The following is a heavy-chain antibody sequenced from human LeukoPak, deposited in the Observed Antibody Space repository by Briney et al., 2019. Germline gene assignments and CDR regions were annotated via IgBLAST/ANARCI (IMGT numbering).Heavy chain of an antibody. Sequence: GGSLRLSCAASGYTFSSYAMSWVRQAPGKGLEWLGRIKRETDGGTIDYAAPVKGRFTISRDDSRNTLYLQMDSLKIEDTAVYYCTTDRYYDNSELQFQHWGQGTLVTVSS. D-gene: IGHD3-22*01. V-gene: IGHV3-15*01. J-gene: IGHJ1*01. CDR1: GYTFSSYA. CDR2: IKRETDGGTI. CDR3: TTDRYYDNSELQFQH.